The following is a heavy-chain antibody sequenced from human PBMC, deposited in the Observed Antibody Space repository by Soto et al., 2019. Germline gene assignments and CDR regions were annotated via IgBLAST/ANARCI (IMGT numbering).Heavy chain of an antibody. D-gene: IGHD4-17*01. CDR3: AKGDYGDYEAYYYYGMDV. V-gene: IGHV3-30*18. Sequence: GGSLRLSCAASGLTFSSSAMHWVRQAPGKGLEWVAVISYDGSNKYYTDSVKGRFTISRDNSKNTLYLQMNSLRAEDTAVFYCAKGDYGDYEAYYYYGMDVWGQGTTVTVSS. J-gene: IGHJ6*02. CDR1: GLTFSSSA. CDR2: ISYDGSNK.